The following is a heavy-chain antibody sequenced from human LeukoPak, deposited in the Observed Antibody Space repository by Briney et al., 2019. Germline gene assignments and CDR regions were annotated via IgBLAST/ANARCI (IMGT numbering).Heavy chain of an antibody. J-gene: IGHJ6*03. Sequence: PSETLSLTCAVSGGSISSSNWWSWVRQPPGKGLEWIGEIYHSGSTNYNPSLKSRVTISVDTSKSQFSLKLSSVTAADTAVYYCARVVTIFGYYYYMDVWGKGTTVTVSS. V-gene: IGHV4-4*02. CDR3: ARVVTIFGYYYYMDV. D-gene: IGHD3-3*01. CDR1: GGSISSSNW. CDR2: IYHSGST.